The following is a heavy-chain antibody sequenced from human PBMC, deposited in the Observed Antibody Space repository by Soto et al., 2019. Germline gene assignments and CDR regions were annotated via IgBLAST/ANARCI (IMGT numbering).Heavy chain of an antibody. Sequence: SETLSLTCTVSGGSISSYYWSWIRQPPGKGLEWIGYIYYSGSTNYNPSLKSRVTISVDTSKNQFSLKLSSVTAADTAVYYCARHAVGYYFDYWGQGTLVTVSS. CDR2: IYYSGST. CDR3: ARHAVGYYFDY. CDR1: GGSISSYY. V-gene: IGHV4-59*08. D-gene: IGHD3-10*01. J-gene: IGHJ4*01.